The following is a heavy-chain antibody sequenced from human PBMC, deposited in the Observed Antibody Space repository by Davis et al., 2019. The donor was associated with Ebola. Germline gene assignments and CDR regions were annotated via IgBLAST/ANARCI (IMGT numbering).Heavy chain of an antibody. CDR2: MAYYGSA. V-gene: IGHV4-61*08. CDR1: GGSVSSGAYY. D-gene: IGHD3-9*01. CDR3: AGFLGDILTGYYRDY. Sequence: SETLSLTCTVSGGSVSSGAYYWSWLRQPPGKGLEWIGYMAYYGSATYSPSLRSRVTISVDTSKNQFSLKLSSVTAADTAVYYCAGFLGDILTGYYRDYWGQGTLVTVSS. J-gene: IGHJ4*02.